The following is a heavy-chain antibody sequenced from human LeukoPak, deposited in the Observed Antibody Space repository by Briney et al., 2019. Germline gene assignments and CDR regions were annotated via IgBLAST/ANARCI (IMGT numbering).Heavy chain of an antibody. D-gene: IGHD1-26*01. J-gene: IGHJ4*02. Sequence: AGSLRLSCAASGFTFSSYGMHWVRQAPGKGLEWVAVISYDGSNKYYADSVEGRFTISRDNSNNTLYLQMNSLGAEDTAVYYCASTKVGATGEFDYWGQGTLVTVSS. CDR1: GFTFSSYG. CDR3: ASTKVGATGEFDY. V-gene: IGHV3-30*03. CDR2: ISYDGSNK.